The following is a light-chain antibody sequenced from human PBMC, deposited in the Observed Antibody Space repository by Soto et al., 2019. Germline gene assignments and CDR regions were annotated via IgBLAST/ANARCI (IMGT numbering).Light chain of an antibody. V-gene: IGLV1-40*01. CDR3: QSYASSLSGWV. Sequence: QSVLTQPPSVSGAPGHRVTISCTGSSSNIGAGYDVHWYQQLPGTAPKLLIYGNSNRPSGVPDRFSGSKSGTSASLAITGLQAEDEADYYCQSYASSLSGWVFGGGTQLPVL. J-gene: IGLJ3*02. CDR1: SSNIGAGYD. CDR2: GNS.